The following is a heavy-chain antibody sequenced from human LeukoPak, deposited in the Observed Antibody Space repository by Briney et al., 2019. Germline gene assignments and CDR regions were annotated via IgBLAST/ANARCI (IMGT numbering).Heavy chain of an antibody. CDR1: GGSISSSSYY. D-gene: IGHD2-2*01. CDR3: ARLVGSTSPPGGFDY. V-gene: IGHV4-39*01. Sequence: SETLSLTCTVSGGSISSSSYYWGWIRQPPGKGLEWIGGIYYSGSTYYNPSLKSRVTISVDTSKNQFSLKLSSVTAADTAVYYCARLVGSTSPPGGFDYWGQGTLVTVSS. CDR2: IYYSGST. J-gene: IGHJ4*02.